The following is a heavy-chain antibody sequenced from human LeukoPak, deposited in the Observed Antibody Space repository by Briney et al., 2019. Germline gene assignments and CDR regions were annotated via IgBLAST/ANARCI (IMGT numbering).Heavy chain of an antibody. D-gene: IGHD3-3*01. V-gene: IGHV3-7*01. CDR3: ARDLNDFWSGKDAFDI. CDR2: IKQDGSEK. J-gene: IGHJ3*02. Sequence: GGSLRLSCAASGFTFNNYWMNWVRQAPGKGLEWVANIKQDGSEKYYVDSVKGRFTMSRDNAKNSLYLQMNSLRAEDTAVYYCARDLNDFWSGKDAFDIWGQGTMVTVSS. CDR1: GFTFNNYW.